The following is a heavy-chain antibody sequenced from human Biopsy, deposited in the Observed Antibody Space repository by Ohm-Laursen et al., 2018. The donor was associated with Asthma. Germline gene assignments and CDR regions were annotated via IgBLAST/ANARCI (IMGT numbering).Heavy chain of an antibody. Sequence: PSQTLSLTCTVSGGSISSGAYYWSWVRQPPGKGLEWIGYIYYSGSTHYNPSLKSRVTISVDTSKNQFSLNLSSVTAADTAVYYCARWGSFGFDYWGQGTLVTVSS. CDR2: IYYSGST. J-gene: IGHJ4*02. D-gene: IGHD7-27*01. V-gene: IGHV4-31*03. CDR1: GGSISSGAYY. CDR3: ARWGSFGFDY.